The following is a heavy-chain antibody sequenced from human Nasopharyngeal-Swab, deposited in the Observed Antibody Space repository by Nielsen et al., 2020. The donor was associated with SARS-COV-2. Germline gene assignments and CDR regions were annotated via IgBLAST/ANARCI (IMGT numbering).Heavy chain of an antibody. J-gene: IGHJ4*02. Sequence: GESLKISCVASGFTFSSCAMTWVRQAPGKGPQWLSTISGSGHRTYYADSVKGRFTISRDNSQNTLYLQMNSLRAEDTAVYYCAKDFRNNYDYWSGYFTNWGQGTLVTVSS. CDR2: ISGSGHRT. D-gene: IGHD3-3*01. CDR1: GFTFSSCA. CDR3: AKDFRNNYDYWSGYFTN. V-gene: IGHV3-23*01.